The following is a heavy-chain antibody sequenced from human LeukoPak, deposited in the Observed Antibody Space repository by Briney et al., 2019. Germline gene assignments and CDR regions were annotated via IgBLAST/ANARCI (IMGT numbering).Heavy chain of an antibody. CDR1: GCSFTTYW. Sequence: GGSPQISCKGSGCSFTTYWIGWVRPMPGKGPGWMGIIYPGDSDSRYSPSFQGQVTISADKSISTAYLQWSSLKASDTAMYYCARRDGYNYPFDYWGQGTLVTVAS. D-gene: IGHD5-24*01. CDR2: IYPGDSDS. J-gene: IGHJ4*02. CDR3: ARRDGYNYPFDY. V-gene: IGHV5-51*01.